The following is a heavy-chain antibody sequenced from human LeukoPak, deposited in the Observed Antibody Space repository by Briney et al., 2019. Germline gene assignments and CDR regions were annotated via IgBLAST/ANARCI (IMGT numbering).Heavy chain of an antibody. J-gene: IGHJ4*02. V-gene: IGHV3-11*04. CDR2: ISSSGNTT. CDR1: GFTFSDNY. Sequence: GGSLRLSCAASGFTFSDNYMSWIRQAPGKGLEWVSYISSSGNTTKNADSVKGRFTITRDNAKNSLYLQMNSLRAEDTAVYYCARDGGSAWFLDYWGQGTLVTVSS. CDR3: ARDGGSAWFLDY. D-gene: IGHD6-19*01.